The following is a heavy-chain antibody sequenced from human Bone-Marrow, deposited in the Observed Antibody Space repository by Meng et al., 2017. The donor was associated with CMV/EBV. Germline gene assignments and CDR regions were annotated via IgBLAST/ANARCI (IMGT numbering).Heavy chain of an antibody. Sequence: ASVKVSCKASGYTFTSYGISWVRQAPGQGLEWMGWISAYNGNANYAQKLQGRVTMTTDTSTSTAYMELRSLRSDDTALYYCARRDVSSGYYYADYCGQGTLVTVSS. D-gene: IGHD3-22*01. J-gene: IGHJ4*02. CDR3: ARRDVSSGYYYADY. CDR2: ISAYNGNA. CDR1: GYTFTSYG. V-gene: IGHV1-18*01.